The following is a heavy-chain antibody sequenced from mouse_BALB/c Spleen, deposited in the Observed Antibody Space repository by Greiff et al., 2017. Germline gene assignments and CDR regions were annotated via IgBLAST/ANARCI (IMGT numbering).Heavy chain of an antibody. CDR2: ILPGSGST. Sequence: QVQLQQSGAELMKPGASVKISCKATGYTFSSYWIEWVKQRPGHGLEWIGEILPGSGSTNYNEKFKGKATFTADTSSNTAYMQLSSLTSEDSAVYYCARDRYDVPYYAMDYWGQGTSVTVSS. J-gene: IGHJ4*01. CDR3: ARDRYDVPYYAMDY. V-gene: IGHV1-9*01. CDR1: GYTFSSYW. D-gene: IGHD2-14*01.